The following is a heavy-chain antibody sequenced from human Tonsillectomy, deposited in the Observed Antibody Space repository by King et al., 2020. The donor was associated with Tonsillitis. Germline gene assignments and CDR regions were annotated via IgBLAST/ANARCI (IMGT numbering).Heavy chain of an antibody. Sequence: LQLQESGPGLVKPSETLSLTCTVSGDSISSTSYYWGWIRQPPGKGLEWIGTIYYSGSTYYNPSLKSRVTISVDTSKNQFSLNLSSVTAADTAVYYCARRLYYFDSSGYSAYFDYWGQGNLVTVSS. V-gene: IGHV4-39*01. CDR3: ARRLYYFDSSGYSAYFDY. CDR1: GDSISSTSYY. D-gene: IGHD3-22*01. CDR2: IYYSGST. J-gene: IGHJ4*02.